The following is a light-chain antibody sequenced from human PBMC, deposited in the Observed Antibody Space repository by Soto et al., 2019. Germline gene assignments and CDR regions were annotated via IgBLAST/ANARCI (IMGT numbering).Light chain of an antibody. V-gene: IGKV3-11*01. Sequence: EIVLTQSPATLSLSPGERATLSCRASQSVSSYLAWYQQKPGQAPRLLIYDASNRATGIPARFSGSGSGTDFALTISSRESEDFAVYYCQQRSNWPPGLTFGGGTKVEIK. CDR1: QSVSSY. J-gene: IGKJ4*01. CDR3: QQRSNWPPGLT. CDR2: DAS.